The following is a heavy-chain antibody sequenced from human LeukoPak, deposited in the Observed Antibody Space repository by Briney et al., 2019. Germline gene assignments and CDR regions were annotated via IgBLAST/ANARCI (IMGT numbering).Heavy chain of an antibody. CDR3: ATSKDTAGGPY. CDR2: VRQDGDAT. J-gene: IGHJ4*02. Sequence: GGSLRLSCAASGFTFTSYWMTWVRQAPGKGLEWVANVRQDGDATYYGDSVKGRFTIPRDNSKNSLFLQMNSLRADDTAIYYCATSKDTAGGPYWGQGTLVTVSS. D-gene: IGHD5-18*01. CDR1: GFTFTSYW. V-gene: IGHV3-7*01.